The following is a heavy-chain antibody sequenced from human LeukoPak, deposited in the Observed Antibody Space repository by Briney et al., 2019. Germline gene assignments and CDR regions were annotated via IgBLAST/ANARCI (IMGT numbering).Heavy chain of an antibody. J-gene: IGHJ4*02. V-gene: IGHV1-46*01. CDR2: IYPRDGST. Sequence: ASVKVSCKASGDTFTSNYIHWVRQAPGQGLEWMGMIYPRDGSTSYAQKFQGRVTVTRDTSTSTVHMELSGLRSEDTAVYYCARDQEGFDYWGQGTLVTVSS. CDR1: GDTFTSNY. CDR3: ARDQEGFDY.